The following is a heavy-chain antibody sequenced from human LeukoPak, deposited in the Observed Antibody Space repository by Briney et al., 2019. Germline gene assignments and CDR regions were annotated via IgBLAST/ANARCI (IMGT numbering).Heavy chain of an antibody. V-gene: IGHV3-30*03. J-gene: IGHJ3*02. CDR1: GFTFSSYD. CDR2: ISYDGSNK. Sequence: GGSLRLSCAASGFTFSSYDIHWVRQAPGKGLEGVAVISYDGSNKFYADSVKGRFSVSRDNSKNTLYLQMNSLRAEDTAVYYCARDSVDSSSFDIWGQGTMVTVSS. CDR3: ARDSVDSSSFDI. D-gene: IGHD6-13*01.